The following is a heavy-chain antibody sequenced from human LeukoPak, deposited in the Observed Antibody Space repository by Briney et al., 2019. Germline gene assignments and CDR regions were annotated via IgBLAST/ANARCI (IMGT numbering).Heavy chain of an antibody. J-gene: IGHJ4*02. V-gene: IGHV5-51*01. CDR1: GYSFTSYW. CDR3: ARGDCSGGSCYREGLYYFDY. Sequence: LGESLKNSCKGSGYSFTSYWIGWVRQMPGKGLEWMGIVYPGDSDTRYSPSFQGQVTISADKSISTAYLQWSSLKASDTAMYYCARGDCSGGSCYREGLYYFDYWGQGTLVTVSS. D-gene: IGHD2-15*01. CDR2: VYPGDSDT.